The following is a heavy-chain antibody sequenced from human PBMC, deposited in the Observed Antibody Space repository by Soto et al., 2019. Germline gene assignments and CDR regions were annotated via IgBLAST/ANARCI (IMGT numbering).Heavy chain of an antibody. V-gene: IGHV1-69*13. J-gene: IGHJ6*02. D-gene: IGHD2-2*01. CDR1: GGTFSSYA. CDR2: IIPIFGTA. CDR3: AGLIVVPAAMRLKYGMDV. Sequence: SVQGSCKASGGTFSSYAISWVRQAPGQGLEWMGGIIPIFGTANYAQKFQGGVTITADESTSTAYMELSSLRSEDTAVYYCAGLIVVPAAMRLKYGMDVWGQGITVTVSS.